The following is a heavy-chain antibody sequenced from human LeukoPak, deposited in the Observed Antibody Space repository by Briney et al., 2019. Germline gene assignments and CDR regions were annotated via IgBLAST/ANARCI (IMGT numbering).Heavy chain of an antibody. CDR1: GFSLSTSGVG. D-gene: IGHD2-15*01. Sequence: SGPTLVNPTPTLTLTFTFSGFSLSTSGVGVGWIRQPPGKALEWLSLIYWDDDERYSPSLKSRLTITKDTSKNQVVLTMTNMDPVDTATYYCAHIPCSGGSCYYLGLDYWGQGTLVTVSS. J-gene: IGHJ4*02. CDR2: IYWDDDE. CDR3: AHIPCSGGSCYYLGLDY. V-gene: IGHV2-5*02.